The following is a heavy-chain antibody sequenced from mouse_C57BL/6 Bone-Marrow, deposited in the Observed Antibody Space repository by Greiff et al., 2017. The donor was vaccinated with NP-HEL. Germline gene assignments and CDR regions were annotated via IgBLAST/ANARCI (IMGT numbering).Heavy chain of an antibody. V-gene: IGHV5-12*01. J-gene: IGHJ1*03. D-gene: IGHD1-1*01. Sequence: EVKLVESGGGLVQPGGSLKLSCAASGFTFSDYYMYWVRQTPEKRLEWVAYISNGGGSTYYPETVKGRFTISRDNAKNTLYLQMSRLKSEDTAMYYCAYGSSFWYFDVWGKGTTVTVSS. CDR2: ISNGGGST. CDR1: GFTFSDYY. CDR3: AYGSSFWYFDV.